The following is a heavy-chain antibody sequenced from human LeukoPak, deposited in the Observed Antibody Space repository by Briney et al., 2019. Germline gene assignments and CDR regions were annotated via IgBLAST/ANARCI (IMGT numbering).Heavy chain of an antibody. CDR2: ISGSSVTI. CDR1: GFTFSSYS. J-gene: IGHJ4*02. D-gene: IGHD2-21*02. V-gene: IGHV3-48*04. CDR3: TRATRAAVVTAWDY. Sequence: SGGSLRLSCAASGFTFSSYSMNWVREAPGKGPEWVSYISGSSVTIYYADSVKGRFTISRDNAKNSLYLQMNSLRAEDTAVYYCTRATRAAVVTAWDYWGQGTLVTVSS.